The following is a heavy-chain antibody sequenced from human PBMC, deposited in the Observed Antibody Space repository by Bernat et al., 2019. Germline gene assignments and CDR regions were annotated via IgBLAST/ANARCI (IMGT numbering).Heavy chain of an antibody. J-gene: IGHJ6*04. CDR3: AKDPESSSGWSGAYYYALDV. V-gene: IGHV3-23*01. D-gene: IGHD6-19*01. CDR1: GFIFSSYA. CDR2: ISGGST. Sequence: EVQLLESGGGLVQPGGSLRLSCAASGFIFSSYAMSWVRQAPGKGLEWVSGISGGSTYYADAVKGRFIISRDNSKNALYLQMNSLRAEDTALYYCAKDPESSSGWSGAYYYALDVWGKGTMVTVSS.